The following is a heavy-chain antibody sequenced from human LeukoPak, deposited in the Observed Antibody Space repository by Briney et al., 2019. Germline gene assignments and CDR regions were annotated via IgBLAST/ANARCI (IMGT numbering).Heavy chain of an antibody. D-gene: IGHD3-22*01. Sequence: SETLSLTCTVSGGSLRTLSYYWGWLRQPPGKGLEWIGSIYYRGSTYYNPSLKSRVTISVDTSKNQFSLRLSSVTAADTAVDDCARLGDDSSTSWFDCWGQGTLVTVSS. V-gene: IGHV4-39*01. CDR2: IYYRGST. J-gene: IGHJ4*02. CDR1: GGSLRTLSYY. CDR3: ARLGDDSSTSWFDC.